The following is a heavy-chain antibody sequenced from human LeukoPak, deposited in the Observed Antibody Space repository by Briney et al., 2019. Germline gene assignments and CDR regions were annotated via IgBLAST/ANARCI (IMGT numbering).Heavy chain of an antibody. CDR3: AHGIVGATESSFDY. J-gene: IGHJ4*02. CDR1: GFTFSSYA. CDR2: ISGSGGST. Sequence: GGSLRLSCAASGFTFSSYAMSWVRQAPGKGLEWVSAISGSGGSTYYADSVKGRFTVSRDNSKNTLYLQMNSLRAEDTAVYYCAHGIVGATESSFDYWGQGTLVTVSS. D-gene: IGHD1-26*01. V-gene: IGHV3-23*01.